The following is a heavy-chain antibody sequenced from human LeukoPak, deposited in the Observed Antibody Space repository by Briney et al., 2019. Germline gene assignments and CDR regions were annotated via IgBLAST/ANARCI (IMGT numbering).Heavy chain of an antibody. CDR2: IYTSGST. Sequence: PSETLSLTCTVSGGSISSGSYYWSWIRQPAGKGLEGIGRIYTSGSTNYNPSLKSRVTISVDTAKNQFSLKLSSVTAADTAVYYCARDKFTDSSSFDIWGQGTMVTVSS. CDR3: ARDKFTDSSSFDI. V-gene: IGHV4-61*02. D-gene: IGHD3-22*01. J-gene: IGHJ3*02. CDR1: GGSISSGSYY.